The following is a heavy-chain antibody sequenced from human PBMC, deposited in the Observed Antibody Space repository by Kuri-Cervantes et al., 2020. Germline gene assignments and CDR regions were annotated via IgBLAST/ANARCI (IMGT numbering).Heavy chain of an antibody. J-gene: IGHJ4*02. CDR2: IIPIFGTA. D-gene: IGHD3/OR15-3a*01. CDR3: VILDTSGYFVY. CDR1: GYTFTSYG. V-gene: IGHV1-69*05. Sequence: SVKVSCKASGYTFTSYGISWVRQAPGQGLEWMGGIIPIFGTANYAQKFQGRVTITTDESTSTAYLELSGLRSDDTAVYYCVILDTSGYFVYWGQGTLVTVSS.